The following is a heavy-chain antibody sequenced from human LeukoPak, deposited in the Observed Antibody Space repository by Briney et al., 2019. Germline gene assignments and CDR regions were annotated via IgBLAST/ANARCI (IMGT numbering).Heavy chain of an antibody. CDR1: GFTFSSYA. D-gene: IGHD3-10*01. J-gene: IGHJ6*03. CDR3: AKRGGFGDYYYYMDV. Sequence: GGSLRLSCAASGFTFSSYAMSWVRQAPGKGLEWVSGISGFGVSTYYADSVKGRFTISRDNSKNTLYLQINSLRAEDTAVYYCAKRGGFGDYYYYMDVWGKGTTVTVSS. CDR2: ISGFGVST. V-gene: IGHV3-23*01.